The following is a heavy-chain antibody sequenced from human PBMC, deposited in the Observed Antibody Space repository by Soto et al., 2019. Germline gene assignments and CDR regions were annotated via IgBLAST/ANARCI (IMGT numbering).Heavy chain of an antibody. CDR1: GFTFSSYG. V-gene: IGHV3-30*18. Sequence: GGSLRLSCAASGFTFSSYGMYWVRQAPGKGLEWVAAISYDGSNNYNADSVKGRFTISRDNSKNTLYLQLNSLRTEDTAVYYCAKDIVKYTYGACDYWGQGVLVTVSS. J-gene: IGHJ4*02. CDR3: AKDIVKYTYGACDY. D-gene: IGHD5-18*01. CDR2: ISYDGSNN.